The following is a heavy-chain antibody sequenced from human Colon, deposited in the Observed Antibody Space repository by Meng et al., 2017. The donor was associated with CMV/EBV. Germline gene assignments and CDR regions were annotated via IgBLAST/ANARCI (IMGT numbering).Heavy chain of an antibody. CDR2: ISSQSDYT. J-gene: IGHJ5*02. D-gene: IGHD3-22*01. V-gene: IGHV3-23*01. CDR1: GFAFSTFG. CDR3: AKLGRNDGDYDSYRWFAP. Sequence: GESLKISCAASGFAFSTFGMTWVRQIPGKGLDWVSSISSQSDYTFYADSVKGRFTISRDNSKSTLYLQMTSLRVEDTALYYCAKLGRNDGDYDSYRWFAPWGQGTQVTVPQ.